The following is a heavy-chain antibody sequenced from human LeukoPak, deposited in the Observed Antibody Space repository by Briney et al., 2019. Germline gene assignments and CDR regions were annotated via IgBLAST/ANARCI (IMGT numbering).Heavy chain of an antibody. V-gene: IGHV3-11*04. J-gene: IGHJ3*02. CDR1: GFTFSDYY. CDR2: ISSSGSTI. CDR3: ARKGGVMITFGGVIVIPHAFDI. Sequence: GGSLRLSCAASGFTFSDYYMSWIRQAPGKGLEWVSYISSSGSTIYYADSVKGRFTISRDNAKNSLYLQMNSLRAEDTAVYYRARKGGVMITFGGVIVIPHAFDIWGQGTMVTVSS. D-gene: IGHD3-16*02.